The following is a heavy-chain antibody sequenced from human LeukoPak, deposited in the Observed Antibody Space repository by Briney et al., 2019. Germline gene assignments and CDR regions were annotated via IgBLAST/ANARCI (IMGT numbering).Heavy chain of an antibody. CDR1: GGTFSSYA. CDR3: ARERYGGNSCWFDP. J-gene: IGHJ5*02. V-gene: IGHV1-69*13. Sequence: GASVKVSCKASGGTFSSYAISWVRQAPGQGLEWMGGIIPIFGTANYAQKFQGRVTITADESTSTAYMELSSLRSEDTAVYYCARERYGGNSCWFDPWGQGTLVTVSS. D-gene: IGHD4-23*01. CDR2: IIPIFGTA.